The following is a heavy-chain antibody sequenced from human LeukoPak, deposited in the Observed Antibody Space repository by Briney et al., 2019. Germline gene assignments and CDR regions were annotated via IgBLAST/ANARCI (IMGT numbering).Heavy chain of an antibody. D-gene: IGHD2-2*01. CDR3: AKGVHCSSTSCLACFDP. V-gene: IGHV3-23*01. CDR2: ISGSGGST. CDR1: GFTFNSYA. Sequence: PGGSLRLSCAASGFTFNSYAMSWVRQAPGKELEWVSAISGSGGSTYYADSVKGRFTISRDNSKNTLYLQMNSLRAEDTAVYYCAKGVHCSSTSCLACFDPWGQGTLVTVSS. J-gene: IGHJ5*02.